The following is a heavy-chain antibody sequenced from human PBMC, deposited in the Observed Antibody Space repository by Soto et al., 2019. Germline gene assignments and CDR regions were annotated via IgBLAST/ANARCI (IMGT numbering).Heavy chain of an antibody. CDR2: IYYSGST. D-gene: IGHD1-26*01. CDR1: GGSVSSGSYY. Sequence: KLSETLSLTCTVSGGSVSSGSYYWSWIRQPPGKGLEWIGYIYYSGSTNYNPSLKSRVTISVDTSKNQFSLKLSSVTAADTAVYYCARGGSSGGENWFDPWGQGTLVTVSS. V-gene: IGHV4-61*01. J-gene: IGHJ5*02. CDR3: ARGGSSGGENWFDP.